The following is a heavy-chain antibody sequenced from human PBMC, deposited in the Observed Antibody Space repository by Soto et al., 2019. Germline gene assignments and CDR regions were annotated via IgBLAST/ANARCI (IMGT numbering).Heavy chain of an antibody. CDR1: GDPFISYA. J-gene: IGHJ6*02. D-gene: IGHD3-22*01. CDR2: IIPIFGTA. CDR3: ASAIVVVITTYYYYYGMDV. V-gene: IGHV1-69*01. Sequence: SVKGSCTASGDPFISYAIIWGRQAPGQGLEWMGGIIPIFGTANYAQKFQGRVTITADESTSTAYMELSSLRSEDTAVYYCASAIVVVITTYYYYYGMDVWGQRTTVTSP.